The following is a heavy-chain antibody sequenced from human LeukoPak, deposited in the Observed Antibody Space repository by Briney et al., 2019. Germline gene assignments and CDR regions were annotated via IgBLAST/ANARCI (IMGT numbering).Heavy chain of an antibody. CDR2: INHSGST. J-gene: IGHJ4*02. CDR1: GGSFSGYY. Sequence: SETLSLTCAVYGGSFSGYYWSWIRQPPGKGLEWIGEINHSGSTNYNPSLKSRVTISVDTSKNQFSLKLSSVTAADTAVYYCARSRPKDPARNDYWGQGTLVTVSS. V-gene: IGHV4-34*01. CDR3: ARSRPKDPARNDY.